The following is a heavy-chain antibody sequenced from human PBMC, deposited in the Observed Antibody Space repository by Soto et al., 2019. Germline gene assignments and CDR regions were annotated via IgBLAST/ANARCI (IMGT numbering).Heavy chain of an antibody. CDR2: INDSGST. V-gene: IGHV4-34*01. CDR3: ARGVGGSGDKYYGLDV. D-gene: IGHD3-10*01. J-gene: IGHJ6*02. Sequence: SETLSLTCAVYGGSFSGYYWSWIRQPPGKGLEWIGEINDSGSTNYNPSLKSRVTISVDTSKNQFSLKVNSVTAADTVVYYCARGVGGSGDKYYGLDVWGQGTTVTVSS. CDR1: GGSFSGYY.